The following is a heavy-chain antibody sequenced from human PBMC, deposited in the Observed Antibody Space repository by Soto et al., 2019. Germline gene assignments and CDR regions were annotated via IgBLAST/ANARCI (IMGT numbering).Heavy chain of an antibody. Sequence: QITLKESGPTLVKPTQTLTLTCTYSGFSLTTRGAGVGWIRQPPGQALEWLALISWKDDKRYNPGLESRLTITKDTSKNQVILTLTNIDPVDTATYFCAHRYGGNYYRWYFDSWGQGTLVTVSS. CDR3: AHRYGGNYYRWYFDS. J-gene: IGHJ4*02. CDR1: GFSLTTRGAG. V-gene: IGHV2-5*01. D-gene: IGHD1-26*01. CDR2: ISWKDDK.